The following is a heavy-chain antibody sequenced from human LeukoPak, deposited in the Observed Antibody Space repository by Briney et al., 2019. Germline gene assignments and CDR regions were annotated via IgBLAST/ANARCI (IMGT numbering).Heavy chain of an antibody. CDR3: AAAYSGSLGAFDY. Sequence: SQTLSLTCAISGDSVSSNSAAWNWIRQPPSRGLEWLGRTYYRSKWYNDYAVSVKSRITINPDTSKNQFSLQLNSVTPEDTAVYYCAAAYSGSLGAFDYWGQGTLVTVSS. V-gene: IGHV6-1*01. J-gene: IGHJ4*02. CDR2: TYYRSKWYN. D-gene: IGHD1-26*01. CDR1: GDSVSSNSAA.